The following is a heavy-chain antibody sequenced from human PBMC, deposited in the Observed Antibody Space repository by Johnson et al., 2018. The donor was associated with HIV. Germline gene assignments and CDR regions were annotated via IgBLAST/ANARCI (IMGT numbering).Heavy chain of an antibody. CDR2: IRYDGSNK. CDR3: ARDSAYCGGDCHDAFDI. Sequence: QVQLVESGGGVVQPGGSLRISCAASGVTFSSNGMHWVRQAPGRGLEWVAFIRYDGSNKYYADSVKGRFTISRDNSKNTLYLQMNSLRAEDTAVYYCARDSAYCGGDCHDAFDIWGQGTMVTVSS. J-gene: IGHJ3*02. V-gene: IGHV3-30*02. CDR1: GVTFSSNG. D-gene: IGHD2-21*02.